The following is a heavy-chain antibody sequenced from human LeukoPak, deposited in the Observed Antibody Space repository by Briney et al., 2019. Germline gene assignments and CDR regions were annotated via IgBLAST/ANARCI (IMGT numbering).Heavy chain of an antibody. Sequence: ASVTVSCMASGYTFTGYYMHWVRQAPGQGLEWMGLINPYSGGTNYAQRFQDRVSMTRDTSISTAYMELSRVTSDDTAVYYCARSGGTSGPELDYWGQGTLVTVSS. V-gene: IGHV1-2*02. CDR1: GYTFTGYY. D-gene: IGHD3-3*01. CDR2: INPYSGGT. J-gene: IGHJ4*02. CDR3: ARSGGTSGPELDY.